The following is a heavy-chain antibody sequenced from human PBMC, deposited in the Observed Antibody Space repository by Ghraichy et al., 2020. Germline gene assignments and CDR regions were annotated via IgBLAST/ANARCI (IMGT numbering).Heavy chain of an antibody. CDR3: AKDRELPGRGYSYGHYFDY. J-gene: IGHJ4*02. CDR2: ISGSGGST. D-gene: IGHD5-18*01. Sequence: GGSLRLSCAASGFTFSSYAMSWVRQAPGKGLEWVSAISGSGGSTYYADSVKGRFTISRDNSKNTLYLQMNSLRAEDTAVYYCAKDRELPGRGYSYGHYFDYWGQGTLVTVSS. CDR1: GFTFSSYA. V-gene: IGHV3-23*01.